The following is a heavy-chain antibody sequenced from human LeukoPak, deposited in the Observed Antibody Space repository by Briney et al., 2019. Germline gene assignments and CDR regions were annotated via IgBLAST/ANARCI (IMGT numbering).Heavy chain of an antibody. CDR2: IYPRDGST. Sequence: ASVTVSCKASGYTSTSNYLHWVRQAPGQGLEWMGMIYPRDGSTSYAQKFQGRVTVTRDTSTSTVHMELSGLRSEDTAVYYCARDQEGFDYWGQGTLVTVSS. J-gene: IGHJ4*02. V-gene: IGHV1-46*01. CDR1: GYTSTSNY. CDR3: ARDQEGFDY.